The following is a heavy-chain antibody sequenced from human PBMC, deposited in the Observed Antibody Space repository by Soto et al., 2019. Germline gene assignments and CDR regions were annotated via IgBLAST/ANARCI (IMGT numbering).Heavy chain of an antibody. Sequence: PSETLSLTCTVSGGSISSYYWSWIQQPPGKGLEWIGYIYYSGSTNYNPSLKSRVTISVDTSKNQFSLKLSSVTAADTAVYYCARLTYDSSGYPFDYWGQGTLVTVSS. V-gene: IGHV4-59*01. D-gene: IGHD3-22*01. CDR2: IYYSGST. CDR3: ARLTYDSSGYPFDY. J-gene: IGHJ4*02. CDR1: GGSISSYY.